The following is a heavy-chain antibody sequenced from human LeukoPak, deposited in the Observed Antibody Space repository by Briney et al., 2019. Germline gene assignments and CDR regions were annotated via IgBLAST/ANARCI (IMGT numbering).Heavy chain of an antibody. V-gene: IGHV3-53*01. D-gene: IGHD4/OR15-4a*01. Sequence: GGSLRLSCTVSGFTISSNSMSWVRQAPGKGLEWVSFIYSGTIHYSDSVKGRFTISRDNSKNTLYLQMNSLRAEDTAVYYCARRAGAYSHPYDYWGQGTLVTVSS. J-gene: IGHJ4*02. CDR2: IYSGTI. CDR1: GFTISSNS. CDR3: ARRAGAYSHPYDY.